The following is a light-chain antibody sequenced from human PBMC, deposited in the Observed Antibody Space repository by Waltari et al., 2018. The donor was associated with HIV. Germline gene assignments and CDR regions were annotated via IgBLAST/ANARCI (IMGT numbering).Light chain of an antibody. CDR2: DAS. Sequence: EIVLTQSPATLSLSPGERATLSCRASQSVSSYLAWYQQKPGQAPRLLIYDASNRATGIPARFSGSGSGTDFTLTISSLEPEDFAVYYCQQRSNWPSGTSTFGGGTKVEIK. V-gene: IGKV3-11*01. CDR3: QQRSNWPSGTST. J-gene: IGKJ4*01. CDR1: QSVSSY.